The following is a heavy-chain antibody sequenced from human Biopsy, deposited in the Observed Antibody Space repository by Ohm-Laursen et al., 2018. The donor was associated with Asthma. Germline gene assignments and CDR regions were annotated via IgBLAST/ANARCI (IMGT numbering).Heavy chain of an antibody. V-gene: IGHV1-3*01. CDR3: ARTCFDFLTGQVHDAFAM. Sequence: ASVKVSCKASGYSFINYAIHWVRQAPGQRLEWMGWINAGDGNTKYSQKFQGRVTITRDTSASTAYMDLRSLRSEDTAMYYCARTCFDFLTGQVHDAFAMWGQGTMVTVSS. J-gene: IGHJ3*02. CDR1: GYSFINYA. D-gene: IGHD3-9*01. CDR2: INAGDGNT.